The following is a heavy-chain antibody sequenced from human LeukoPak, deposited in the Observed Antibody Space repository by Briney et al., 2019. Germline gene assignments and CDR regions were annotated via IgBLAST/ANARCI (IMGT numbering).Heavy chain of an antibody. J-gene: IGHJ6*03. D-gene: IGHD3-22*01. CDR3: ARVYDYDSSGYPYYYYYMDV. V-gene: IGHV3-11*04. CDR1: GFTFSDYY. Sequence: GGSLRLSCAASGFTFSDYYMSWIRQAPGKGLEWVSYISSSGSTIYYADSVKGRFTISRDNAKNSLYLQMNSLRAEDTAVYYCARVYDYDSSGYPYYYYYMDVWGKGTTVTVSS. CDR2: ISSSGSTI.